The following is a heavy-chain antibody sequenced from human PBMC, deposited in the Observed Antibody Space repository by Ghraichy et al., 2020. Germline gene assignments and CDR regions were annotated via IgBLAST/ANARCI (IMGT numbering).Heavy chain of an antibody. V-gene: IGHV4-34*01. D-gene: IGHD1-26*01. CDR1: GGSFSGYY. J-gene: IGHJ4*02. CDR3: ARRSESGVGDY. CDR2: INHSGST. Sequence: SETLSLTCAVYGGSFSGYYWSWIRQPPGKGLEWIGEINHSGSTNYNPSLKSRVTISVDTSKNQFSLKLSSVTAADTAVYYCARRSESGVGDYWGQGTLVTVSS.